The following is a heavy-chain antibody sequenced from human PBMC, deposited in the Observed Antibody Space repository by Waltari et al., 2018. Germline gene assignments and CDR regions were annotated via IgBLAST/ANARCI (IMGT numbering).Heavy chain of an antibody. J-gene: IGHJ4*02. D-gene: IGHD3-9*01. CDR2: IKPNSGGT. V-gene: IGHV1-2*07. CDR3: ARSLRYFDWSFDY. Sequence: QVQLVQSGAEVQKPGASVKVSCKASGYTFTGYSMHWVRQAPGHGLEWMGWIKPNSGGTNYAHKFQGRVTITADESTSTAYMELSSLRSEDTAVYYCARSLRYFDWSFDYWGQGTLVTVSS. CDR1: GYTFTGYS.